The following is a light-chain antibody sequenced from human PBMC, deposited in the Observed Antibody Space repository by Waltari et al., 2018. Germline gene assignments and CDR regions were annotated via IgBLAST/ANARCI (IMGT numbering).Light chain of an antibody. Sequence: QSALTQPHSVSASPGQSVTIPCSGSINDVGVEDYVSWYQQLPGKAPKLILYDVVKRPSGVPARFSGSKYGTTASLTISGLQTDDEATYYWCSYAGAYTFVFGGGTKLTVL. J-gene: IGLJ3*02. CDR2: DVV. CDR3: CSYAGAYTFV. V-gene: IGLV2-11*01. CDR1: INDVGVEDY.